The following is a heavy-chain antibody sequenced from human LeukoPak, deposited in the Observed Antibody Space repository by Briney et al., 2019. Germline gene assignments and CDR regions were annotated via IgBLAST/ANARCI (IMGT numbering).Heavy chain of an antibody. Sequence: ASVKVSCKASGYTCTGYYMHWVRQAPGQGLEWMGWINPNSGGTNYAQKFQGRVTMTRDTSISTAYMELSRLRSDDTAVYYCARDRSGTSGRYFDYWGQGTLVTVSS. V-gene: IGHV1-2*02. CDR2: INPNSGGT. D-gene: IGHD1-26*01. CDR1: GYTCTGYY. J-gene: IGHJ4*02. CDR3: ARDRSGTSGRYFDY.